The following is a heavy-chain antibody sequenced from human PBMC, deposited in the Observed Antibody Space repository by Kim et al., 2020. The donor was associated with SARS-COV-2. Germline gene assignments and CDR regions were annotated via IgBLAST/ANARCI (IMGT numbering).Heavy chain of an antibody. V-gene: IGHV3-15*01. D-gene: IGHD6-19*01. CDR3: TAGSGWYPIVY. CDR2: T. Sequence: TDYVAPVKGRFTTSREEPENTLFLQMNSLKTEDTAVYYCTAGSGWYPIVYWGQGTLVTVSS. J-gene: IGHJ4*02.